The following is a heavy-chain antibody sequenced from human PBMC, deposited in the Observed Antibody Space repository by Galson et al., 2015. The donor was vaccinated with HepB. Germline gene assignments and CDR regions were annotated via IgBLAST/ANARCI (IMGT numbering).Heavy chain of an antibody. J-gene: IGHJ4*02. CDR3: AKDGIMVANNPYHFHY. Sequence: SLRLSCAASGFNFNYYAMHWVRQAPGKGLEWVASITSSGGKTYYTDSVKGRFTISRDNSKNTLFLQLNSLRAEDTAVYYCAKDGIMVANNPYHFHYWGQGTLVTVAS. CDR1: GFNFNYYA. V-gene: IGHV3-23*01. CDR2: ITSSGGKT. D-gene: IGHD2-15*01.